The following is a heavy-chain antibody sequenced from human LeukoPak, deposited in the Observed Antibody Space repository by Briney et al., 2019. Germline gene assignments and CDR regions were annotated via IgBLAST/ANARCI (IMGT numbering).Heavy chain of an antibody. Sequence: GRSLRLSCVASGFTFETYHMNWVRQAPGKGLEWLSGITSGGGVIYYADSVKGRFTISRDDATNSVFLQMSGLTVGDTAVYYCARKRLADLGDDTSFGGTPFDSWGQGTLVIVSS. CDR3: ARKRLADLGDDTSFGGTPFDS. D-gene: IGHD3-16*01. CDR1: GFTFETYH. V-gene: IGHV3-48*03. J-gene: IGHJ4*02. CDR2: ITSGGGVI.